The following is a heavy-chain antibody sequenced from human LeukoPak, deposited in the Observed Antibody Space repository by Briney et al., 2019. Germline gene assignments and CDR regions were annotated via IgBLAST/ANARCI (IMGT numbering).Heavy chain of an antibody. CDR1: GFTFSSYA. Sequence: PGGSLRLSCAASGFTFSSYAMHWVRQAPGGGLEWVSGISGDGYSTYYADSVKGRFAISRDNSKSTLYLQMNSLRAEDTAVYYCAKDFGRNLGGPGYWGRGTRVTVSS. D-gene: IGHD3-10*01. CDR3: AKDFGRNLGGPGY. J-gene: IGHJ4*02. CDR2: ISGDGYST. V-gene: IGHV3-23*01.